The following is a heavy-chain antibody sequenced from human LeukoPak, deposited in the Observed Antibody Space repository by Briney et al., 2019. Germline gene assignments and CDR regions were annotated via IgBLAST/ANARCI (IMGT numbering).Heavy chain of an antibody. CDR3: IRDFRSADL. Sequence: GGSLRLSCAASGFTFSSYLMSWVRQAPGKGLVWVSRIYVGGRTTNYADSVKGRFTISRDNAKNTVYLEMNSLSVEDTATYYCIRDFRSADLWGQGTLVTVTS. J-gene: IGHJ5*02. V-gene: IGHV3-74*01. CDR1: GFTFSSYL. CDR2: IYVGGRTT.